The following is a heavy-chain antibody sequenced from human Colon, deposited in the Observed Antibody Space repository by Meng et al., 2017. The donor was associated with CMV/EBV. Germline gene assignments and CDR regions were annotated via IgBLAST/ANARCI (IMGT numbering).Heavy chain of an antibody. J-gene: IGHJ3*02. V-gene: IGHV3-74*01. CDR1: GFTSSRFS. Sequence: GGSLRLSCAASGFTSSRFSMHWVRQAPGKGLVWVSRSNTDGSTTSYADSVKGRFTISRNNAKNTLYLHMDSLRAEDTAVYYCARDSNYAFHIWGQGTMVTVSS. CDR2: SNTDGSTT. CDR3: ARDSNYAFHI. D-gene: IGHD2-8*01.